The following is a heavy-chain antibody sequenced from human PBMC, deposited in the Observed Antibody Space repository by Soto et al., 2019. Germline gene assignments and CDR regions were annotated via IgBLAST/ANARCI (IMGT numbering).Heavy chain of an antibody. D-gene: IGHD2-15*01. CDR3: ARGDGCSGGSCYWRVNWFDP. CDR2: IIPIFGTA. V-gene: IGHV1-69*01. Sequence: QVQLVQSGAEVKKPGSSVKVSCKASGGTFSSYAISWVRQAPGQGLEWMGGIIPIFGTANDAQKFQGRVTITADESTSTAYMELSSLRSEDTAVYYCARGDGCSGGSCYWRVNWFDPWGQGTLVTVSS. CDR1: GGTFSSYA. J-gene: IGHJ5*02.